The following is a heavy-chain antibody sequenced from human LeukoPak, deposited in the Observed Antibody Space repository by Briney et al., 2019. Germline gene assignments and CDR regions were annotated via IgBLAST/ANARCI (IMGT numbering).Heavy chain of an antibody. CDR3: ARIPHCIYCSSTSWEVDY. V-gene: IGHV1-69*04. D-gene: IGHD2-2*01. J-gene: IGHJ4*02. CDR1: GGTFSSYA. CDR2: IIPILGIA. Sequence: ASVKVSCKASGGTFSSYAISWVRQAPGQGLEWMGRIIPILGIANYAQKFQGRVTITADKSTSTAYMELSSLRSEDTAVYYCARIPHCIYCSSTSWEVDYWGQGTLVTVSS.